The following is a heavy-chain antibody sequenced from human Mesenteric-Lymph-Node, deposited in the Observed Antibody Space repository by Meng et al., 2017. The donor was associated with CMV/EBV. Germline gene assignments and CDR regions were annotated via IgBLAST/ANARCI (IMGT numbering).Heavy chain of an antibody. CDR3: ATSRRYWGSSRCDSARFDY. CDR2: MNPNSGNT. J-gene: IGHJ4*02. Sequence: ASVKVSCKASGYTFTSYDINWVRQATGQGLEWMGWMNPNSGNTGYAQKFQGRVTMTRNTSTNTAYMELSSLRSKDTAVYYCATSRRYWGSSRCDSARFDYWGQGMLVTVSS. D-gene: IGHD2-2*01. CDR1: GYTFTSYD. V-gene: IGHV1-8*02.